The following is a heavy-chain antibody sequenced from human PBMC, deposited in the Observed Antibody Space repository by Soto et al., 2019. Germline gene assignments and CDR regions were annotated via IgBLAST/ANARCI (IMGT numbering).Heavy chain of an antibody. CDR1: GGTFSSYA. J-gene: IGHJ6*02. D-gene: IGHD3-3*01. Sequence: QVQLVQSGAEVKKPGSSVKVSCKASGGTFSSYAISWVRQAPGQGLEWMGGIIPIFGTANYAQKFQGRVTITADKSTSTAYMELSSLRSEDTAVYYCATQITIFGVVIIEDYYYGMDVWGQGTTVTVSS. V-gene: IGHV1-69*06. CDR3: ATQITIFGVVIIEDYYYGMDV. CDR2: IIPIFGTA.